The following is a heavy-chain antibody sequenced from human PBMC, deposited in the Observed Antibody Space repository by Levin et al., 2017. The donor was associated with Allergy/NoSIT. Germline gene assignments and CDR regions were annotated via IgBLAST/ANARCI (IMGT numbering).Heavy chain of an antibody. CDR1: GGSFSGYY. CDR3: ARVGAYEYVWGTYGINHDN. V-gene: IGHV4-34*01. CDR2: IDHSGST. J-gene: IGHJ4*02. D-gene: IGHD3-16*01. Sequence: SETLSLTCAVYGGSFSGYYWSWIRQPPKKGLEWIGEIDHSGSTNYNPSLKSRVTISVDTSKSQFSLKLSSVTAADTAVYYCARVGAYEYVWGTYGINHDNWGQGTPVTVSS.